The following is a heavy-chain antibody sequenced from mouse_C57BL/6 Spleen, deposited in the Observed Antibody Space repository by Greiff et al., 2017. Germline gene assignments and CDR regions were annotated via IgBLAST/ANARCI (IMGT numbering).Heavy chain of an antibody. D-gene: IGHD1-1*01. CDR2: INPSTGGT. CDR3: ASYGSSYYYYARDY. CDR1: GYSFTGYY. J-gene: IGHJ4*01. Sequence: EVQLQQSGPELVKPGASVKISCKASGYSFTGYYMNWVKQSPEKSLEWIGEINPSTGGTTYNQKFKAKATLTVDKSSSTAYMQLKSLTSEDSAVYYCASYGSSYYYYARDYWGQGTSVTVSS. V-gene: IGHV1-42*01.